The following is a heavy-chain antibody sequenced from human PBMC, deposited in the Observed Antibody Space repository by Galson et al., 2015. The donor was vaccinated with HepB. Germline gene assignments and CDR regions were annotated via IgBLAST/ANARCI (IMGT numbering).Heavy chain of an antibody. CDR3: ARDLRPSTSPLGCFDP. V-gene: IGHV1-46*01. CDR2: INVSGGST. Sequence: SVKVSCKASGYSLTSYYMHWVRQAPRQGLEWMGIINVSGGSTSYAQKFQGRVTMTRDTSTSTVYMELRSLRSEDTAVYYCARDLRPSTSPLGCFDPWGQGTLVTVSS. D-gene: IGHD5/OR15-5a*01. CDR1: GYSLTSYY. J-gene: IGHJ5*02.